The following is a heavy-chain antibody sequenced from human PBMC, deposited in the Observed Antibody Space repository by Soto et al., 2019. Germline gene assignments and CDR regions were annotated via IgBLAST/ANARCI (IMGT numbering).Heavy chain of an antibody. CDR2: ISAHNDNT. J-gene: IGHJ4*02. CDR3: ASGRYGDY. CDR1: GYTFTSYR. V-gene: IGHV1-18*01. D-gene: IGHD1-26*01. Sequence: QVHLGQSGAEVRKPGASVKVSCKGSGYTFTSYRIAWVRQAPGQGLEWMGWISAHNDNTNYAQKVQGRVTVTSDTSTSTSYMGLRNLRSDATAVYYCASGRYGDYWGQGALVTVSS.